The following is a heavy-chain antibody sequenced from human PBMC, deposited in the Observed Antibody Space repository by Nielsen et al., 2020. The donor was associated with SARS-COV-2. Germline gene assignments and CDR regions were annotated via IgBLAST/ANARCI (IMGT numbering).Heavy chain of an antibody. V-gene: IGHV4-39*01. CDR2: IFYTGTT. D-gene: IGHD2-2*01. J-gene: IGHJ3*02. CDR3: ARYCSSTSCYPEDAFDI. Sequence: SETLSLTCTVSGGSITNRGSYWGWIRQPPGKGLEWIGSIFYTGTTYFNPALKSRVSISVDTSKNQFSLKLSSVTAADTAVYYCARYCSSTSCYPEDAFDIWGQGTMVTVSS. CDR1: GGSITNRGSY.